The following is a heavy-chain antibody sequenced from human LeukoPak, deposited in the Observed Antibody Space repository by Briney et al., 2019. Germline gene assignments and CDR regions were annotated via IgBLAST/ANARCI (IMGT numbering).Heavy chain of an antibody. Sequence: PSQTLSLTCTVSGDSISSGSFYWSWLRQPAGKGLEWIGRVSPRGNTNHNPSLKSRVTLSVDRSENQFSLKLSSVTAADTAVYYCASSMRGSTMVRGVSSDYWGQGTLVTVSS. CDR1: GDSISSGSFY. J-gene: IGHJ4*02. CDR3: ASSMRGSTMVRGVSSDY. CDR2: VSPRGNT. V-gene: IGHV4-61*02. D-gene: IGHD3-10*01.